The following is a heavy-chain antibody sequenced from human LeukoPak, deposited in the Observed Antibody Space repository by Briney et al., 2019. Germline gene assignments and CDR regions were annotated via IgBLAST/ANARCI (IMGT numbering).Heavy chain of an antibody. CDR3: ARITVTNDAFDI. CDR2: MYYSGST. V-gene: IGHV4-31*03. CDR1: GGSISIGGDY. J-gene: IGHJ3*02. D-gene: IGHD4-17*01. Sequence: SETLSLTCTVSGGSISIGGDYWSSIRQHPGKGLEWIGYMYYSGSTYYNPSLKSRVTISVDTSKNQFSLKLSSVTAADTAVYYCARITVTNDAFDIWGQGTMVTVSS.